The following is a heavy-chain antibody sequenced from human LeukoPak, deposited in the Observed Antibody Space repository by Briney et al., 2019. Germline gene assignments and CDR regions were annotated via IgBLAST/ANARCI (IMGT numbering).Heavy chain of an antibody. CDR1: GVSISSHY. CDR3: ARENSGHYYGSGSYRPLGRTLYYYMDV. J-gene: IGHJ6*03. D-gene: IGHD3-10*01. V-gene: IGHV4-59*11. Sequence: SETLSLTCTVSGVSISSHYWSWIRQPPGKGLEWIGYIYYSGSTNYNPSLKSRVTISVDTSKNQFSLKLSSVTAADTAVYYCARENSGHYYGSGSYRPLGRTLYYYMDVWGKGTTVTVSS. CDR2: IYYSGST.